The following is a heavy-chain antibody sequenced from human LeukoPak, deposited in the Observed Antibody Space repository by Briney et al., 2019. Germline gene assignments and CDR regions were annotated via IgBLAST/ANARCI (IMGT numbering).Heavy chain of an antibody. CDR1: GYTFTNYA. CDR2: ISTNAGKP. CDR3: ARPVAGNDY. J-gene: IGHJ4*02. Sequence: ASVKVSCKDSGYTFTNYAMRWVRQAPGQGLEWMGWISTNAGKPTYAQGFKGRFVFSLDTSVRTAYMKIRSVKAEDTSIYYCARPVAGNDYWGQGTLVTVSS. D-gene: IGHD6-19*01. V-gene: IGHV7-4-1*02.